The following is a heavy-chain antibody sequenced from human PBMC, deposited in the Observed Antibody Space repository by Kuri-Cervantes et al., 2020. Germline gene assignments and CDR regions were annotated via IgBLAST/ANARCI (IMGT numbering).Heavy chain of an antibody. J-gene: IGHJ6*03. V-gene: IGHV1-45*02. CDR3: ARGYTYGYYYYYMDV. CDR2: ITPFNGNT. Sequence: SVKVSCKASGYTFTYRYLHWVRQAPGQALEWMGWITPFNGNTNYAQKFQDRVTITRDRSMSTAYMELSSLRSEDTAVYYCARGYTYGYYYYYMDVWGKGTTVTVSS. D-gene: IGHD5-18*01. CDR1: GYTFTYRY.